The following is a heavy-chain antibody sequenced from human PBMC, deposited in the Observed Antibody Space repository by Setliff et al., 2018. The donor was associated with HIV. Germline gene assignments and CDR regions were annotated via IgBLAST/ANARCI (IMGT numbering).Heavy chain of an antibody. V-gene: IGHV4-39*01. Sequence: SETLSLTCTVSGGSIRSTSHYWGWIRQPPGKGLEWIGSIYYSGSTHYNPSLKSRVTVSKDTTKNQLSLRLSSVTAADTAVYYCARRIWNESPGYGFDPWGQGTLVTVSS. J-gene: IGHJ5*02. CDR3: ARRIWNESPGYGFDP. CDR1: GGSIRSTSHY. D-gene: IGHD3-22*01. CDR2: IYYSGST.